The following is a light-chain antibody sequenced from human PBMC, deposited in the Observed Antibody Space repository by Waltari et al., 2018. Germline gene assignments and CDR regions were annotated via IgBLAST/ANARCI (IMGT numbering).Light chain of an antibody. CDR1: QSINTF. Sequence: EIVMTQSPATLSVSPGERAALSCRADQSINTFLSWYQTKPGQAPRLLIYGASSRATGIPTRFTGSGSGTEYTLTISSLQSEDFAVYYCQQYSERPGTFGQGTKLEIK. CDR2: GAS. V-gene: IGKV3-15*01. J-gene: IGKJ2*01. CDR3: QQYSERPGT.